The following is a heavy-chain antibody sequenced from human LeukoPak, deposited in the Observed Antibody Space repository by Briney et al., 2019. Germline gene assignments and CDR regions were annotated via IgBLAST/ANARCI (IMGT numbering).Heavy chain of an antibody. J-gene: IGHJ1*01. D-gene: IGHD3-3*01. CDR2: TKQDGSEK. CDR3: ARARYDFWSGYQYFQH. Sequence: GGSLRLSCAASGFTFSSYWMSWVRQAPGKGLEWVANTKQDGSEKYYVDSVKGRFTISRDNAKNSLYLQMNSLRAEDTAVYYCARARYDFWSGYQYFQHWGQGTLVTVSS. CDR1: GFTFSSYW. V-gene: IGHV3-7*01.